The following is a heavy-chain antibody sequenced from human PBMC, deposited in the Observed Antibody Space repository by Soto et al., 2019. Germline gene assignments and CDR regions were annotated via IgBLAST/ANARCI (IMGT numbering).Heavy chain of an antibody. J-gene: IGHJ4*02. V-gene: IGHV4-30-2*01. CDR2: IYHSGST. D-gene: IGHD2-8*02. Sequence: QLQLQESGSGLVKPSQTLSLTCAVSGGSISSGGYSWSWIRQPPGKGLEWIGYIYHSGSTYYNPSLKGRGTISVDRSKNQFSLKLSSVTAADTAVYYCAREVRGTGFDYWGQGTLVTVSS. CDR3: AREVRGTGFDY. CDR1: GGSISSGGYS.